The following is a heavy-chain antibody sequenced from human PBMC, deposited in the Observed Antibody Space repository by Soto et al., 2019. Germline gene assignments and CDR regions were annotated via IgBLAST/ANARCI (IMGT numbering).Heavy chain of an antibody. CDR2: SYYSGST. J-gene: IGHJ6*02. D-gene: IGHD5-12*01. CDR1: GGSISSYY. CDR3: AREGVASYYYYGTDV. V-gene: IGHV4-59*12. Sequence: PSETLSLTCTVSGGSISSYYWSWIRQPPGKGLEWIGYSYYSGSTNYNPSLKSRVTISVDTSKNQFSLKLSSVTAADTAVYYCAREGVASYYYYGTDVWGQGTPVTVSS.